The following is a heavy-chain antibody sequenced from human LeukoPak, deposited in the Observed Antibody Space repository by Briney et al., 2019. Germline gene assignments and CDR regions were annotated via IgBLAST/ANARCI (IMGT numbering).Heavy chain of an antibody. Sequence: GGSLRLSCAASGFTFSSYAMSWVRQAPWKGLEWVSVIYSGGSTYYADSVKGRFTISRDNSKNTLYLQMNSLRAEDTAVYYCARIVNYYDSSGYYYVGAFDIWGQGTMVTVSS. CDR2: IYSGGST. J-gene: IGHJ3*02. CDR1: GFTFSSYA. CDR3: ARIVNYYDSSGYYYVGAFDI. D-gene: IGHD3-22*01. V-gene: IGHV3-53*01.